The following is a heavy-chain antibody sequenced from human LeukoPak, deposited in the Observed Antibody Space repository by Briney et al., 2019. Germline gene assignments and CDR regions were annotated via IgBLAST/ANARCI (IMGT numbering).Heavy chain of an antibody. CDR1: GGTFSSYT. Sequence: SVKVSCKASGGTFSSYTISWVRQAPGQGLEWMGRIIPILGIANYAQKFQGRVTITADKSTSTAYMELRSLRSDDTAVYYRARDIVVEAATSPFDYWGEGTLVTDSS. D-gene: IGHD2-15*01. CDR3: ARDIVVEAATSPFDY. CDR2: IIPILGIA. V-gene: IGHV1-69*04. J-gene: IGHJ4*02.